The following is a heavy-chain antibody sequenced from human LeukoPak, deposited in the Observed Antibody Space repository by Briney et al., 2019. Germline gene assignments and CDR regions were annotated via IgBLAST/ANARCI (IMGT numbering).Heavy chain of an antibody. V-gene: IGHV1-18*01. CDR1: GYTFTSYG. CDR3: ASYSSSGFYYGMDV. Sequence: ASVKVSCKASGYTFTSYGISWVRQAPGQGLEWMGWISAYSGNTNYAQKLQGRVTMTTDTSTSTAYMELRSLRSDDTAVYYCASYSSSGFYYGMDVWGQGTTVTVSS. J-gene: IGHJ6*02. D-gene: IGHD6-6*01. CDR2: ISAYSGNT.